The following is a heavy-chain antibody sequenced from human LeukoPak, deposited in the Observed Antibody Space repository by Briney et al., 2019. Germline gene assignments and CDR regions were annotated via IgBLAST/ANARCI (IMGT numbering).Heavy chain of an antibody. Sequence: SETLSLTCTVSGGSISSGSYYWSWIRQPAGKGLEWIGRIYTSGSTNYNPSLKSRVTMSVDTSKNQFSLKLSSVTAADTAVYYCARDGTAAGSIDYWGQGTLVTVSS. J-gene: IGHJ4*02. CDR3: ARDGTAAGSIDY. D-gene: IGHD6-13*01. V-gene: IGHV4-61*02. CDR2: IYTSGST. CDR1: GGSISSGSYY.